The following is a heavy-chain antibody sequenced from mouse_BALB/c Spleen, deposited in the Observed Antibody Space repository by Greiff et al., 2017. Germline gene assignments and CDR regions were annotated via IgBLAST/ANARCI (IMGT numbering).Heavy chain of an antibody. CDR2: ISDGGSYT. D-gene: IGHD2-14*01. V-gene: IGHV5-4*02. CDR1: GFTFSDYY. J-gene: IGHJ2*01. Sequence: EVKLMESGGGLVKPGGSLKLSCAASGFTFSDYYMYWVRQTPEKRLEWVATISDGGSYTYYPDSVKGRFTISRDNAKNNLYLQMSSLKSEDTAMYYCAREGYDGGVFDYWGQGTTLTVSS. CDR3: AREGYDGGVFDY.